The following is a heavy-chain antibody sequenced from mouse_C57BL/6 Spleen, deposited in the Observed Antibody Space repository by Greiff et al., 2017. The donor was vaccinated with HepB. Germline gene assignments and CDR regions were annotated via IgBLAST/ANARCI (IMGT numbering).Heavy chain of an antibody. CDR1: GYTFTDYN. J-gene: IGHJ4*01. CDR2: INPNNGGT. Sequence: SGPELVKPGASVKMSCKASGYTFTDYNMHWVKQSHGKSLEWIGYINPNNGGTSYNQKFKGKATLTVNKSSSTAYMELRSLTSEDSAVYYCARRGDSNYYAMDYWGQGTSVTVSS. V-gene: IGHV1-22*01. CDR3: ARRGDSNYYAMDY. D-gene: IGHD2-5*01.